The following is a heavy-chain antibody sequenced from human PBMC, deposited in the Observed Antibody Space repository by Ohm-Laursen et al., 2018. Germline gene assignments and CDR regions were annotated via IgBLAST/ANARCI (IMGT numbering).Heavy chain of an antibody. Sequence: ASVKVSCKASGFTFTSSAMQWVRQARGQRLEWIGWIVVGSGNTNYAQKFQERVTITRDMSTSTAYMELSSLRSEDTAVYYCAATGVGATYYYYGMDVWGQGTTVTVSS. D-gene: IGHD1-26*01. V-gene: IGHV1-58*02. CDR2: IVVGSGNT. J-gene: IGHJ6*02. CDR1: GFTFTSSA. CDR3: AATGVGATYYYYGMDV.